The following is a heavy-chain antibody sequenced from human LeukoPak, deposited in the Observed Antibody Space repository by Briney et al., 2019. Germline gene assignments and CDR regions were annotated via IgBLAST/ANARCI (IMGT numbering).Heavy chain of an antibody. D-gene: IGHD2-2*01. J-gene: IGHJ4*02. CDR2: IRSKVNSYAT. V-gene: IGHV3-73*01. Sequence: GGSLKLSCAASEFTFSGSTMHWVRQASGKGLQWAGRIRSKVNSYATAYAASVKGRFTIARDDSKKTAYPQMNRLKTEDTAVYYCTTTNYWGQGTLVTGS. CDR3: TTTNY. CDR1: EFTFSGST.